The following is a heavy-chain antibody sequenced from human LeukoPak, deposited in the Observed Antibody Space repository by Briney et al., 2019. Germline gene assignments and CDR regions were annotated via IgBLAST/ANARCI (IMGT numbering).Heavy chain of an antibody. V-gene: IGHV3-11*01. CDR2: ISSSGSTI. J-gene: IGHJ4*02. Sequence: AGGSLRLSCAASGFTFSDYYMSWIRQAPGKGLEWVSYISSSGSTIYYADSVKGRFTISRDNAKNSLYLQMNSLRAEDTAVYYCAKAAGAYVRRGDNYFDYWGQGTLVTVSS. CDR1: GFTFSDYY. D-gene: IGHD4-17*01. CDR3: AKAAGAYVRRGDNYFDY.